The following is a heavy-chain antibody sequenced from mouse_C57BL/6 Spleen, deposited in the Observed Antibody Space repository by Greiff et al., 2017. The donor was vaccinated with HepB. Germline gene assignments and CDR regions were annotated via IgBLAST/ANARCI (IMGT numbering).Heavy chain of an antibody. D-gene: IGHD3-2*02. Sequence: EVQLKESGGDLVKPGGSLKLSCAASGFTFSSYGMSWVRQTPDKRLEWVATISSGGSYTYYPDSVKGRFTISRDNAKNTLYLQMSSLKSEDTAMYYCARHGYSSGPYYFDYWGQGTTLTVSS. CDR2: ISSGGSYT. CDR3: ARHGYSSGPYYFDY. V-gene: IGHV5-6*01. CDR1: GFTFSSYG. J-gene: IGHJ2*01.